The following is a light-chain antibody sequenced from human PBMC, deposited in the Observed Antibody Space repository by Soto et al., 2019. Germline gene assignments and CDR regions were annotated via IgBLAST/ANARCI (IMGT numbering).Light chain of an antibody. V-gene: IGLV2-14*01. Sequence: QSVLTQPASVSGSPGQSITISCTGTNNEVGGYNYVSWYQQHPGKAPKLMIYDVSNRPSGVSYRFSGSKSGNTASLTIFGLQAEDEADYYCSSYTSSSTSYVFGTGTKVTVL. CDR1: NNEVGGYNY. CDR3: SSYTSSSTSYV. CDR2: DVS. J-gene: IGLJ1*01.